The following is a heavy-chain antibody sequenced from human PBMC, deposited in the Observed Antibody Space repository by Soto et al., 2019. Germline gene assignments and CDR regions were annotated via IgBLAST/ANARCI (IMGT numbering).Heavy chain of an antibody. CDR2: IIPISERT. Sequence: QVQLVQSGAEVKKPGSSVKVSCKASGGTFSSYAISWVRQAPGQGLEWMGGIIPISERTNYAQKFQGRVTITADESKSTAYMELSSLRSEDTAVYYCARSQGSSTSLEIYYYYYSGMDVWGQGTTVTVSS. J-gene: IGHJ6*02. D-gene: IGHD2-2*01. CDR3: ARSQGSSTSLEIYYYYYSGMDV. CDR1: GGTFSSYA. V-gene: IGHV1-69*01.